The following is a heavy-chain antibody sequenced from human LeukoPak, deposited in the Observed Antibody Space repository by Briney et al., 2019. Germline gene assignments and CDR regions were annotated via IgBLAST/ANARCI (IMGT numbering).Heavy chain of an antibody. V-gene: IGHV4-59*01. J-gene: IGHJ4*02. CDR2: TYYSGST. D-gene: IGHD2-2*01. CDR1: AGSISSYY. Sequence: SETLSLTGTVSAGSISSYYWSWIRQPPGKGLEWIGYTYYSGSTNYNPSLSSRVTISVDTSKNQFSLKLSSVTAADTAVYYCARGREGGYCSSTSCLFDYWGQGTLVTVSS. CDR3: ARGREGGYCSSTSCLFDY.